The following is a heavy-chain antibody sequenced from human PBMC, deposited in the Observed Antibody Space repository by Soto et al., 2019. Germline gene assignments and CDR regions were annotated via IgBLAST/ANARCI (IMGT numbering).Heavy chain of an antibody. J-gene: IGHJ4*02. CDR2: IYYSGST. V-gene: IGHV4-59*01. CDR1: GGSISSYY. D-gene: IGHD6-13*01. Sequence: PSETLSLTCTVSGGSISSYYWSWIRQPPGKGLEWIGYIYYSGSTNYNPSLKSRVTISVDTSKNQFSLKLSSVTAADTAVYYCARVSKHQLVRSRGFTFAYWGQGSLVTGSS. CDR3: ARVSKHQLVRSRGFTFAY.